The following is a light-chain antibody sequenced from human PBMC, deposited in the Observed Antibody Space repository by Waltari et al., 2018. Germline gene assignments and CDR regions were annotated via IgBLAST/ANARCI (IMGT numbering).Light chain of an antibody. J-gene: IGLJ2*01. Sequence: QSVLTQPPSVSAAPGQKVTISCSGSSSNIGNDYVSWYQQLPGTAPNLFIYENNKGPSVIPDRCSGSKSGTSATLGITGLQTGDEADDYCGTWDTSLSALIFGGGTKLTVL. CDR2: ENN. V-gene: IGLV1-51*02. CDR1: SSNIGNDY. CDR3: GTWDTSLSALI.